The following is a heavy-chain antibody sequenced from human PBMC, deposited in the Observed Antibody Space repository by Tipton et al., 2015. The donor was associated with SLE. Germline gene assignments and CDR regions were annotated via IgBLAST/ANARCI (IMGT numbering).Heavy chain of an antibody. J-gene: IGHJ4*02. CDR3: ARLGVGCANCWYYFDH. CDR2: VYQSGTT. D-gene: IGHD2-21*01. Sequence: TLSLTCSVSGEENNTYHWSWIRQPPGKGLEWLGDVYQSGTTNSNPSLESRVTISVDTSKNQFSLKLSSVTAADTAVSFCARLGVGCANCWYYFDHWGQGALVTVSS. CDR1: GEENNTYH. V-gene: IGHV4-59*01.